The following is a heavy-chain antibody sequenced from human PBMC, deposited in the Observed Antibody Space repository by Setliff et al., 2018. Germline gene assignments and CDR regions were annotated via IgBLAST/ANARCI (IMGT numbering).Heavy chain of an antibody. CDR3: ARGRDVFPVPPYMDV. D-gene: IGHD3-10*02. CDR2: ITHRRVT. J-gene: IGHJ6*03. V-gene: IGHV4-34*01. Sequence: SETLSLTCAVYGGSFSDFYWIWIRQPPGEGLEWIGEITHRRVTSYNPSLQSRAAISLDTSKRRFSLKLGSVSAADTAVYYCARGRDVFPVPPYMDVWAEGTTVTVSS. CDR1: GGSFSDFY.